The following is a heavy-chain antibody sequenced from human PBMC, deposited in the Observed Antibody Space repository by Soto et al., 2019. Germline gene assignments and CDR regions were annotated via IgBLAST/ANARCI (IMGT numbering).Heavy chain of an antibody. CDR2: FDPEDGET. V-gene: IGHV1-24*01. D-gene: IGHD2-2*03. J-gene: IGHJ5*02. Sequence: QVQLVQSGAEVKKPGASVKVSCKVSGYTLTELSMHWVRQAPGKGLEWMGGFDPEDGETIYAQKFQGRVTMTEDTSTDTAYMELSSLRSEDTAVYYCATFLLDIVVVPAAPGWFDPWGQGTLVTVSS. CDR3: ATFLLDIVVVPAAPGWFDP. CDR1: GYTLTELS.